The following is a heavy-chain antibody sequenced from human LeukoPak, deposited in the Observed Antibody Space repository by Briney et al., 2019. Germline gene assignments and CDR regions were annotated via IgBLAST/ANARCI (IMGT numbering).Heavy chain of an antibody. CDR3: ARHGLDY. CDR1: GFSFSSFW. D-gene: IGHD2-8*01. Sequence: PGGSLRLSCAASGFSFSSFWMNWVRQAPGKGLEWVANIKEDGSEKYYVDSVKGRVTISRDNASKSLYLQMNSLRAEDTAVYYCARHGLDYWGQGTPVTVSS. CDR2: IKEDGSEK. J-gene: IGHJ4*02. V-gene: IGHV3-7*01.